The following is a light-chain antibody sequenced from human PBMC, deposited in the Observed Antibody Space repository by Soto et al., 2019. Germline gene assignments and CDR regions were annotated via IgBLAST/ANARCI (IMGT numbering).Light chain of an antibody. Sequence: EIVMTQSPATLSVSPGERATLSCRASQSVSSNLAWYQQKPGRPPRLLIYGASIRATGIPARFSGSGCGTEFTLTISSLQSEDFAVYSCQQYNNWPLTFGGGTKVEIK. CDR1: QSVSSN. CDR2: GAS. CDR3: QQYNNWPLT. J-gene: IGKJ4*01. V-gene: IGKV3-15*01.